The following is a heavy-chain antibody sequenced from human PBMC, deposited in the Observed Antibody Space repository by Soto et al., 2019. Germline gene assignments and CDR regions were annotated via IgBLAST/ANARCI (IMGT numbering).Heavy chain of an antibody. CDR1: GFILSNYA. J-gene: IGHJ3*02. V-gene: IGHV3-23*01. CDR3: GKDPNGDYIGAFDI. Sequence: GGSLRLSCAASGFILSNYAMSWVRQAPGKGLEWVSGIGSSGGTTHLAESVKGRFTISRDNSKNTLYLQMNSLRVEDTAVYYCGKDPNGDYIGAFDIWGQGTMVTVSS. CDR2: IGSSGGTT. D-gene: IGHD4-17*01.